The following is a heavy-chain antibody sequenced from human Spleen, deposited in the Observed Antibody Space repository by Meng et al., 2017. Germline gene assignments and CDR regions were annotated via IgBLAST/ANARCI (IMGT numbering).Heavy chain of an antibody. Sequence: GESLKISCAASGFTFSSYAMHWVRQAPGKGLEWVAVISYDGSNKYYADSVKGRFTISRDNSKNSLYLQMNSLRAEDTAVYYCARVRGGNFDYWGQGTLVTVSS. CDR2: ISYDGSNK. D-gene: IGHD2/OR15-2a*01. V-gene: IGHV3-30*04. CDR1: GFTFSSYA. J-gene: IGHJ4*02. CDR3: ARVRGGNFDY.